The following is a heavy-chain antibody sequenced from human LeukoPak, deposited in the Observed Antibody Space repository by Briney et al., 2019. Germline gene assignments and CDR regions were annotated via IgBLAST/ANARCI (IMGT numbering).Heavy chain of an antibody. V-gene: IGHV4-4*09. CDR1: GGSISSYY. J-gene: IGHJ4*02. CDR3: ARHTRDWNYFDY. CDR2: IYTSGST. Sequence: SETLSLTCTVSGGSISSYYWSWIRQPPGKGLEWIGYIYTSGSTNYNPSLKSRVTISVDTSKNQFSLKLSPVTAADTAVYYCARHTRDWNYFDYWGQGTLVTVSS. D-gene: IGHD3/OR15-3a*01.